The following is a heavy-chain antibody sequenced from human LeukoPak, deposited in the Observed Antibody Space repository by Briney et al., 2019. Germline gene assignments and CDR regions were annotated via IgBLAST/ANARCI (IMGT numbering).Heavy chain of an antibody. D-gene: IGHD2-2*01. J-gene: IGHJ6*03. CDR2: INHSGST. V-gene: IGHV4-34*01. CDR1: GGSFSGYY. Sequence: PSETLSLTCAVYGGSFSGYYWSWIRQPPGKGVEWIGEINHSGSTNYNPSLKSRVTISVDTSKNQFSLKLSSVTAADTAVYYCARVGVGYYYYMDVWGKGTTVSVSS. CDR3: ARVGVGYYYYMDV.